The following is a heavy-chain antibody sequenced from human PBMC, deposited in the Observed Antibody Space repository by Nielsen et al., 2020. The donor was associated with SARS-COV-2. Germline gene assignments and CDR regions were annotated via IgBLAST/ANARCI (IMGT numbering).Heavy chain of an antibody. V-gene: IGHV3-74*01. D-gene: IGHD7-27*01. J-gene: IGHJ4*02. CDR3: ARGNGWGSYFDY. Sequence: GESLKISCAASGFTFSTYWMHWVRQAPGKGLVWVSRLNSDGSTTTYADSVKGRFTISRDNSKNTLYLQMNSLRAEDTAVYYCARGNGWGSYFDYWGQGTLVTVSS. CDR2: LNSDGSTT. CDR1: GFTFSTYW.